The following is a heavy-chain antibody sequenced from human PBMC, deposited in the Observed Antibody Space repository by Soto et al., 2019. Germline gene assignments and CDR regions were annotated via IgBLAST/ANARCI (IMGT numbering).Heavy chain of an antibody. CDR3: TRNFRDY. J-gene: IGHJ4*02. CDR2: IKGDGSDI. V-gene: IGHV3-74*03. Sequence: GGSLRLSCAASGFAFSSYWMHWVRQAPGKGLVWVSRIKGDGSDIAYAGSVKGRFTISRDNAKNTLYLQMDNLRADDTAVYYCTRNFRDYWGVGTLVTVSS. D-gene: IGHD3-10*01. CDR1: GFAFSSYW.